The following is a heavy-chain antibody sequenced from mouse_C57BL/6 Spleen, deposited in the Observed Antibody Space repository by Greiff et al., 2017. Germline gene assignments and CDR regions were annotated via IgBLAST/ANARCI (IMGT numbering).Heavy chain of an antibody. J-gene: IGHJ2*01. CDR1: GFTFSSYA. CDR3: ARERVYFDY. CDR2: ISDGGSYT. V-gene: IGHV5-4*01. Sequence: EVQLVESGGGLVKPGGSLKLSCAASGFTFSSYAMSWVRQTPEKRLEWVATISDGGSYTYYPDNVKGRFTISRDNAKNNLYLQMRHLKSEDTAMYYCARERVYFDYWGQGTTLTVSS.